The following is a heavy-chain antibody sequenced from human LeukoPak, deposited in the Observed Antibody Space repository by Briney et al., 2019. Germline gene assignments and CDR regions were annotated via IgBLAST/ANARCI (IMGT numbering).Heavy chain of an antibody. Sequence: TSETLSLTCTVSGGSISSYYWSWIRQHPGKGLEWIGYIYYSGSTYYNPSLKSRVTISVDTSKNQFSLKLSSVTAADTAVYYCARVGVRGITIFGVAANWFDPWGQGTLVTVSS. V-gene: IGHV4-59*06. CDR2: IYYSGST. J-gene: IGHJ5*02. D-gene: IGHD3-3*01. CDR3: ARVGVRGITIFGVAANWFDP. CDR1: GGSISSYY.